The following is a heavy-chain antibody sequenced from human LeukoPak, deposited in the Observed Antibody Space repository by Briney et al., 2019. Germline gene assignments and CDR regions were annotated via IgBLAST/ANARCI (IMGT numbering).Heavy chain of an antibody. J-gene: IGHJ4*02. Sequence: GGSLTLSCAASGFTFSSYAMSWVRQAPGKGLEWVSAISDNGGSTYYADSVKGRFTISRDNSKNTLDLQMNSLRAEDTAVYYCAKDAPVNIVVVPAANSWGQGTLVGVSS. V-gene: IGHV3-23*01. CDR3: AKDAPVNIVVVPAANS. CDR1: GFTFSSYA. D-gene: IGHD2-2*01. CDR2: ISDNGGST.